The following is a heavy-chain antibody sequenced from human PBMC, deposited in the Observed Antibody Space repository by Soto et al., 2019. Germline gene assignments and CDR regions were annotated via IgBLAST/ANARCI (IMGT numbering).Heavy chain of an antibody. CDR2: IYYSGST. Sequence: SETLSLTCSVSGGSISSSSYFWGWIRQPPGKGLEWIGSIYYSGSTYYNPSLKSRVTVSVDTSKNQFSLKLSSVTAADTAVYYCARHPSDFWFDPWGQGTLVS. D-gene: IGHD2-21*02. J-gene: IGHJ5*02. V-gene: IGHV4-39*01. CDR3: ARHPSDFWFDP. CDR1: GGSISSSSYF.